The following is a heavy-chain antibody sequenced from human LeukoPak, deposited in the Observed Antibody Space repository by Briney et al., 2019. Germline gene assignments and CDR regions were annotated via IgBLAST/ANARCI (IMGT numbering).Heavy chain of an antibody. Sequence: ASVKVSCKASGYTFTSYGISWVRQAPGQGLEWMGIINPSRGSTNYAQKFQGRVTMTRDTSTSTVYMELSSLRSEDTAVYYCARGDHVRIYAESAFDIWGQGTMVSVSS. CDR3: ARGDHVRIYAESAFDI. CDR2: INPSRGST. V-gene: IGHV1-46*01. CDR1: GYTFTSYG. J-gene: IGHJ3*02. D-gene: IGHD5/OR15-5a*01.